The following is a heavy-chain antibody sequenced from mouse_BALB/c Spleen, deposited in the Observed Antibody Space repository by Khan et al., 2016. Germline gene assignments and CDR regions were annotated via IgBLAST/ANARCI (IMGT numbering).Heavy chain of an antibody. V-gene: IGHV5-6-5*01. CDR2: ISSGGST. Sequence: EVELVESGGGLVKPGGSLKLSCAASGFTFSSYAMSWVRQTPEKRLEWVASISSGGSTYYPDSVKGRVTISRDNARNILNLQMSSLRAEGTATYYLAREYYGNYGDYFDYWCQGTTLTVSS. D-gene: IGHD2-1*01. CDR1: GFTFSSYA. J-gene: IGHJ2*01. CDR3: AREYYGNYGDYFDY.